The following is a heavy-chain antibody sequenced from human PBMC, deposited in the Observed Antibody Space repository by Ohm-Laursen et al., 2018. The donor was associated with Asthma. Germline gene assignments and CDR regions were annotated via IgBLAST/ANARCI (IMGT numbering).Heavy chain of an antibody. D-gene: IGHD4-17*01. CDR2: ISASAGTM. Sequence: SLRLSCAASGITFSDSYMTWIRQAPGKGLEWISYISASAGTMYYADSVKGRFTIPRDNAKNTLYLQMNSLRAEDTAVYYCTRGGHYGSYFDYWGQGTLVTVSS. CDR1: GITFSDSY. J-gene: IGHJ4*02. V-gene: IGHV3-11*04. CDR3: TRGGHYGSYFDY.